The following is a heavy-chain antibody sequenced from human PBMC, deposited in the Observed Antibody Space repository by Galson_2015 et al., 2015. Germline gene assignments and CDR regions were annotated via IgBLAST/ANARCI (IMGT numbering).Heavy chain of an antibody. Sequence: LRLSCATSGFTFSIHGMTWVRQPPGKGLEWVAAMSYDGTFIYYADSLKGRFTISRDNSRGIVYLQMNSLRAEDTAVYYCAKLMPRWLQFGAFDMWGQGTRVTVAS. J-gene: IGHJ3*02. CDR3: AKLMPRWLQFGAFDM. CDR1: GFTFSIHG. D-gene: IGHD5-24*01. CDR2: MSYDGTFI. V-gene: IGHV3-30*18.